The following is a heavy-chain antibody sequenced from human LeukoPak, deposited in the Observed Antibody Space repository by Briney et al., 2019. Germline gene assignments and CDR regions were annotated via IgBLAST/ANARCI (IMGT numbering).Heavy chain of an antibody. J-gene: IGHJ4*02. V-gene: IGHV3-21*01. CDR1: GFTFSSYA. Sequence: GGSLRLSCAASGFTFSSYAMSWVRQAPGKGLEWVSSISSSSSYIYYADSVKGRFTISRDNAKNSLYLQMNSLRAEDTAVYYCARSRTEYCSSTSCYEADYWGQGTLVTVSS. CDR2: ISSSSSYI. D-gene: IGHD2-2*01. CDR3: ARSRTEYCSSTSCYEADY.